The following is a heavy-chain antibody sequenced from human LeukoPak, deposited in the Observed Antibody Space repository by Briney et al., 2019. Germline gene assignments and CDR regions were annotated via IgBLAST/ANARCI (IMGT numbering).Heavy chain of an antibody. V-gene: IGHV3-23*01. CDR2: ISGSGGST. J-gene: IGHJ6*04. Sequence: GGSLRLSCAASGFTFSSYGMSWVRQAPGKGLEWVSAISGSGGSTYYADSVKGRFTISRDNSKNTLYLQMNSLRAEDTAVYYCAKPIWGAFPREMDVWGKGTTVTISS. CDR1: GFTFSSYG. D-gene: IGHD3-16*01. CDR3: AKPIWGAFPREMDV.